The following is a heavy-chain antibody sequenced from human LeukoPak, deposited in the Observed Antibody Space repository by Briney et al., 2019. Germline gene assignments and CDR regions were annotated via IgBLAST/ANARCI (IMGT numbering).Heavy chain of an antibody. CDR1: GFTFSMYW. J-gene: IGHJ4*02. CDR3: ARDGVGAYFDY. Sequence: GGSLRLSCAASGFTFSMYWMSWVRQAPGKGLEWVANIKQDGSEKYYVDSVKGRFTISRDNAKNALYLQMNSLRAEDTAVYYCARDGVGAYFDYWGQGTLVTVSS. V-gene: IGHV3-7*01. CDR2: IKQDGSEK. D-gene: IGHD1-26*01.